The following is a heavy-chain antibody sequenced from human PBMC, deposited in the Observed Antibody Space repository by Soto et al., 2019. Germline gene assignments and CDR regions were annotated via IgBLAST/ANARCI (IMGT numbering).Heavy chain of an antibody. J-gene: IGHJ6*02. CDR1: GGTFSSYA. D-gene: IGHD2-15*01. CDR2: IIPIFGTA. Sequence: QVQLVQSGAEVKKPGSSVKVSCKASGGTFSSYAISWVRQAPGQGLEWMGGIIPIFGTANYAQQFQGRVTITADESTSTADMELSSLRSEDTAVYYCARAPPPDCSGGSCYSFYYGMDVWGQGTTVTVSS. V-gene: IGHV1-69*01. CDR3: ARAPPPDCSGGSCYSFYYGMDV.